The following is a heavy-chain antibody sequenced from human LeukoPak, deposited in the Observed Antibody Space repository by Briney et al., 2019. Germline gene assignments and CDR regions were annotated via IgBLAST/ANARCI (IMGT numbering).Heavy chain of an antibody. D-gene: IGHD3-22*01. CDR3: ARDVRTYYYDSSGYGY. CDR1: GYTFTGYY. Sequence: ASVKVSCKASGYTFTGYYMHWVRQAPGQGLEWMGWINPNSGGTNYAQKFQGRVTMTRDTSISTAYMELSRLRSDDTAVYYCARDVRTYYYDSSGYGYWGQGTLVTGSS. CDR2: INPNSGGT. J-gene: IGHJ4*02. V-gene: IGHV1-2*02.